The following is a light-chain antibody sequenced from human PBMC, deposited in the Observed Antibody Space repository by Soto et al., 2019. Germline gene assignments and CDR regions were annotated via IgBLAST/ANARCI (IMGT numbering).Light chain of an antibody. CDR3: QVWDGSSDHWV. CDR2: DDS. V-gene: IGLV3-21*02. J-gene: IGLJ3*02. CDR1: KIGDNS. Sequence: SYELTQPPSVSVAPGQTARMTCGGTKIGDNSVHWYQQKPGQAPVLVVYDDSDRPSGIPERFSGSNSGNTATLTISRVEAGDEADFFCQVWDGSSDHWVFGGGTKLTVL.